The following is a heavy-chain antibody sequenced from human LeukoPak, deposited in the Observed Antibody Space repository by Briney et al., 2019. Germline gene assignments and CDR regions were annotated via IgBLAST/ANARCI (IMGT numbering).Heavy chain of an antibody. D-gene: IGHD3-9*01. CDR2: IYYRGSP. V-gene: IGHV4-30-4*01. Sequence: SETLSLTCTVSGGSISSGDSYWSWIRQPPGKGLEWYGYIYYRGSPYYNPSLKSRVTISADTSKNQFSLKLSSVTAADTAVYYCAREAHTYYDILTGYYIPNWFDPWGQGTLVTVSS. J-gene: IGHJ5*02. CDR3: AREAHTYYDILTGYYIPNWFDP. CDR1: GGSISSGDSY.